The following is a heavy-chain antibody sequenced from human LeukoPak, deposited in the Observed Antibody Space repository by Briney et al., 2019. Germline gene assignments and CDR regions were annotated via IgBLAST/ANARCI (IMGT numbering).Heavy chain of an antibody. CDR2: INHGGST. Sequence: SETLSLTPAVYGGSFRGYYWSGSRQPPRKGLEWMWAINHGGSTNYNPSLTSQVTISIATSKTQFSLKLSSVTPRATAVSYCARVNFLRTMIAASDIWGQGTLVTVSS. CDR1: GGSFRGYY. J-gene: IGHJ3*02. CDR3: ARVNFLRTMIAASDI. V-gene: IGHV4-34*01. D-gene: IGHD3-22*01.